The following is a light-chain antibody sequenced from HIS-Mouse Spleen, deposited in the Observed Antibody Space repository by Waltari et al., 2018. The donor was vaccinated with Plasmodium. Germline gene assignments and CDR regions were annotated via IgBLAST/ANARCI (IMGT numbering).Light chain of an antibody. CDR2: EDS. J-gene: IGLJ3*02. Sequence: SYELTQPPSVSVSPGQTARITCSGDALPKKYAYWYQQKSGQAPVLGIYEDSKRPSGIPVGFSGSSSGTMATLTISGAHVEDEADYYCYSTDSSGNHRVFGGGTKLTVL. CDR1: ALPKKY. V-gene: IGLV3-10*01. CDR3: YSTDSSGNHRV.